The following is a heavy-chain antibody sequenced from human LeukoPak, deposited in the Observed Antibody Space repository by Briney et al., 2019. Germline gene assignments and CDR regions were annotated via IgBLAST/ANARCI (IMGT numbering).Heavy chain of an antibody. J-gene: IGHJ3*02. D-gene: IGHD1-26*01. V-gene: IGHV5-51*01. CDR1: GYSFTSYW. CDR3: ARLIVGALNAFDT. CDR2: IYPGDSDT. Sequence: GESLKISRKGSGYSFTSYWIGWVRQMPGEGLEWMGIIYPGDSDTRYSPSFQGQVTISADKSISTAYLQWSSLKASDTAMYYCARLIVGALNAFDTWGQGTMVTVSS.